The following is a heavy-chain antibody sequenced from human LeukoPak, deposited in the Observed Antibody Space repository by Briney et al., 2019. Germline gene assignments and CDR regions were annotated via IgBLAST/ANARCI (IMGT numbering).Heavy chain of an antibody. V-gene: IGHV3-21*01. D-gene: IGHD3-16*02. CDR1: GFTFSSYS. CDR2: ISDSGGRT. CDR3: ARDGASDYVWGSYRYIVY. J-gene: IGHJ4*02. Sequence: GGSLRLSCAASGFTFSSYSMKWVRQAPGKGLEWVSSISDSGGRTYHADSVKGRFTISRDNAKNSLYLQMNSLRAEDTAVYYCARDGASDYVWGSYRYIVYWGQGTLVTVSS.